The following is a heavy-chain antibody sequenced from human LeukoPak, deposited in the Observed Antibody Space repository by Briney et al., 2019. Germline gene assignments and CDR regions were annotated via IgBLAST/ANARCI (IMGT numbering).Heavy chain of an antibody. V-gene: IGHV4-39*01. CDR1: GGSISSSSYY. CDR3: ARRGIAAAGFFDY. J-gene: IGHJ4*02. Sequence: SETLSLTCAVSGGSISSSSYYWGWIRQPPGKGLEWIGMINYSGNTYYSPSLKSRVTISVDTSKSQFSLKLSSVTAADTAVYYCARRGIAAAGFFDYWDQGTLVTVSS. CDR2: INYSGNT. D-gene: IGHD6-13*01.